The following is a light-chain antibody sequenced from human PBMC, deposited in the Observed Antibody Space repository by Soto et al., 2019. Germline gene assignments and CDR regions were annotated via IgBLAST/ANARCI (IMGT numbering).Light chain of an antibody. CDR1: QSISSW. J-gene: IGKJ1*01. Sequence: DIQMPQFPSTLSVSFGDRVTITCRASQSISSWLAWYQKKPGKAPKILIYKESTLKSVVPSRFSGSGSGTEFTLTISSLKPDDFATYYCQHYNSYSEAFGQGTKVDI. CDR3: QHYNSYSEA. CDR2: KES. V-gene: IGKV1-5*03.